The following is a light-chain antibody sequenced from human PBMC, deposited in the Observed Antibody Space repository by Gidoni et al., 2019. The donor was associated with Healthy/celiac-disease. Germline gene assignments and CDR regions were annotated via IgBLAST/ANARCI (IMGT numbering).Light chain of an antibody. CDR3: QQFNSYLFT. CDR1: QGISSA. V-gene: IGKV1-13*02. Sequence: AIQLTQSPSSLSASVGDSVTITCRASQGISSALAWYQQKPGKAPKLLIDDASSLESGVPSRFSGSGSGTDVTLTISSLQPEDFATYYCQQFNSYLFTFGPGTKVDIK. CDR2: DAS. J-gene: IGKJ3*01.